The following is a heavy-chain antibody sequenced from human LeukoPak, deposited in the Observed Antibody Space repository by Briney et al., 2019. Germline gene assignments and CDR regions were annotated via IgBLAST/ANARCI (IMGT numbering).Heavy chain of an antibody. D-gene: IGHD6-19*01. CDR3: ARGRIPVANTRPFDH. V-gene: IGHV4-59*01. CDR1: GGSISNYY. CDR2: MYYSGIT. Sequence: PSETLSLTCTVSGGSISNYYWNWIRQPPGKGLEWIGFMYYSGITNYNPSLKSRVTISVDTSKNQFSLKLSSVTTADTAVYYCARGRIPVANTRPFDHWSQGTLVTVSS. J-gene: IGHJ4*02.